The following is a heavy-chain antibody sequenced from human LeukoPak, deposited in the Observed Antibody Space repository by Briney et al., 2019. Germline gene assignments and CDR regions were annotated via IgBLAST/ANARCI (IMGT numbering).Heavy chain of an antibody. J-gene: IGHJ4*02. V-gene: IGHV4-61*02. CDR2: VYSGGGT. Sequence: SETLSLTCIVSGGSISSGSYYWSWIRQPAGKGLEWIGRVYSGGGTNYNPSLKSRVTISVDTSKNLFSLKLDSVTAADTAVYYCARMVLAAAGYFDYWGQGTLVTVSS. CDR3: ARMVLAAAGYFDY. D-gene: IGHD6-13*01. CDR1: GGSISSGSYY.